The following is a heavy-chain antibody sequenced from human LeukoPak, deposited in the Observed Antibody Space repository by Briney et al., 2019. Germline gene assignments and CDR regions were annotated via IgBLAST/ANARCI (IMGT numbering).Heavy chain of an antibody. CDR2: ISSSSTYI. CDR3: AKDIYGGNWPNDY. V-gene: IGHV3-21*01. J-gene: IGHJ4*02. Sequence: GGSLRLFCAASEFSVGSNYMTWVRQAPGKGLEWVSSISSSSTYIYYADSVKGRFTISRDNAKNSLYLQMNSLRAEDTAVYYCAKDIYGGNWPNDYWGQGTLVTVSS. CDR1: EFSVGSNY. D-gene: IGHD4-23*01.